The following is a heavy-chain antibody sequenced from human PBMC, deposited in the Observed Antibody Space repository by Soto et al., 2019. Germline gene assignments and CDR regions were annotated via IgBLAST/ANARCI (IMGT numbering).Heavy chain of an antibody. CDR1: GGSFSGSY. J-gene: IGHJ6*03. CDR2: INHSGTT. CDR3: ARGLGGCGYCSSTSCYGWTNYYYMDV. D-gene: IGHD2-2*01. Sequence: PSETLSLACAVYGGSFSGSYWSWIRQPPGKGLEWIGEINHSGTTNYNPSLKSRVTISVDTSKNQFSLMLSSVTAADTAVYYCARGLGGCGYCSSTSCYGWTNYYYMDVWGKGTTVTVS. V-gene: IGHV4-34*01.